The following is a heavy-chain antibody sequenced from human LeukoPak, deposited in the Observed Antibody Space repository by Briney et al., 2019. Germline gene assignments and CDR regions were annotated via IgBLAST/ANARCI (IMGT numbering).Heavy chain of an antibody. CDR3: VREIRAVAAPLDY. J-gene: IGHJ4*02. D-gene: IGHD6-19*01. CDR1: GFTFDDYA. V-gene: IGHV3-9*01. Sequence: GGSLRLSCAASGFTFDDYAMHWVRQAPGKGLEWVSGISWNSGHRGYADSVKGRFTISRDNAKNSLYLQMNSLRAEDTAVYYCVREIRAVAAPLDYWGQGTLVTVSS. CDR2: ISWNSGHR.